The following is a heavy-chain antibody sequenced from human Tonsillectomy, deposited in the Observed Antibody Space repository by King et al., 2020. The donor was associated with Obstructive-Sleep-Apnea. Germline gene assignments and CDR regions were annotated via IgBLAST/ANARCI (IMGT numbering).Heavy chain of an antibody. CDR1: GDSVSSNSAA. V-gene: IGHV6-1*01. CDR2: TYYRSKWYN. D-gene: IGHD3-10*01. Sequence: VQLQQSGPGLVKPSQTLSLTCAISGDSVSSNSAAWNWIRQSPSRGLEWLGRTYYRSKWYNEYAVSVKSRININPDTSKNQFSLQLNSVTPEDTAVYYCARVKGDPWGSGGTEGAFDIWGQGTMVTVSS. J-gene: IGHJ3*02. CDR3: ARVKGDPWGSGGTEGAFDI.